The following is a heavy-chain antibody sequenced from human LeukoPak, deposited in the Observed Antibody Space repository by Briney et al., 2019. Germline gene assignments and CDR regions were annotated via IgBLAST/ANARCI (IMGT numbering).Heavy chain of an antibody. V-gene: IGHV1-69*04. J-gene: IGHJ6*02. D-gene: IGHD2-21*01. Sequence: GASVKVSCKASGGTFISYAISWVGQAPGQGREWVGTIIPILGIANYAQKFHGRVTITPDKSTSTAYMELSSLRSEDTAVYYCAREMSDYYYYGMDVWGQGTTVTVSS. CDR1: GGTFISYA. CDR2: IIPILGIA. CDR3: AREMSDYYYYGMDV.